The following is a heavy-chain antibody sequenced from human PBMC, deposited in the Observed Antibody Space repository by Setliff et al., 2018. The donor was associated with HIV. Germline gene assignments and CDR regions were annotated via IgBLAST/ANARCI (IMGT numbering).Heavy chain of an antibody. D-gene: IGHD3-10*01. CDR2: ISNTGDAI. CDR1: GFSLSTYE. CDR3: ARGRLLWSGSYYYYYMDV. J-gene: IGHJ6*03. Sequence: GGSLRLSCVASGFSLSTYEVNWVRQAPGKRLEWISYISNTGDAIYYAESVKGRFTISRDDSKNSLYLQMNSLKTEDTAVYYCARGRLLWSGSYYYYYMDVWGKGTTVTVSS. V-gene: IGHV3-48*01.